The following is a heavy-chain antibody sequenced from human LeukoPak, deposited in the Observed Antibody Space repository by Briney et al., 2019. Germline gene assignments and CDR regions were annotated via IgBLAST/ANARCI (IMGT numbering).Heavy chain of an antibody. D-gene: IGHD4-23*01. V-gene: IGHV4-34*01. Sequence: PSETLSLTCAVYGGSFSGYYWSWIRQPPGKGLEWIGEINHSGSTNYNPSLKSRVTISVDTSKNQFSLKLSSVTAADTAVYYCARDLGGDYVGWGQGTLVTVSS. CDR1: GGSFSGYY. J-gene: IGHJ4*02. CDR2: INHSGST. CDR3: ARDLGGDYVG.